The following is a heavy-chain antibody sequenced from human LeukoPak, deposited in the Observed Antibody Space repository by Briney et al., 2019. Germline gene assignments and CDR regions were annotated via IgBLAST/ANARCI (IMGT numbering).Heavy chain of an antibody. Sequence: GGSLRLSCADSGFTFSNYNMNWVRQAPGKAMEWVSSITSSGTYTFYADSVEGRFTISRDNAKNSLYLQMDSLGPEDTAVYYCARDPYSGNYGTYYYYYMDVWGKGTTVTISS. D-gene: IGHD1-26*01. CDR2: ITSSGTYT. CDR1: GFTFSNYN. J-gene: IGHJ6*03. V-gene: IGHV3-21*01. CDR3: ARDPYSGNYGTYYYYYMDV.